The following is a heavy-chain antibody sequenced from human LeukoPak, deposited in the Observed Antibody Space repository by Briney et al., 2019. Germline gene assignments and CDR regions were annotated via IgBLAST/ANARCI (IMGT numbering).Heavy chain of an antibody. V-gene: IGHV4-34*01. CDR1: GGSFSAYY. J-gene: IGHJ2*01. CDR3: ARAPRSGYGTHWSFDL. D-gene: IGHD6-25*01. CDR2: IYHSGST. Sequence: SETLSLTCAVYGGSFSAYYWGGIRQPPRRRLEWIVEIYHSGSTNYNPPPKSRVTTSVGTSQRQLWLKLSSMTAADTAVYYCARAPRSGYGTHWSFDLCGGGALGTVSS.